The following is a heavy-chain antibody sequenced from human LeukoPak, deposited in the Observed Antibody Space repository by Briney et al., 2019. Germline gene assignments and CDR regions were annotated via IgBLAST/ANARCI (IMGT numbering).Heavy chain of an antibody. Sequence: GGSLRLSCAASGFTFRNYVMSWVRQAPGKGLEWVSAISGSGGSTYYADSVKGRFTISRDNSKNTLYLQMNSLRVEDTAVYFCAKAGRRDFWSGYYTEFDYWGQGTLVTVSS. CDR1: GFTFRNYV. CDR2: ISGSGGST. CDR3: AKAGRRDFWSGYYTEFDY. J-gene: IGHJ4*02. D-gene: IGHD3-3*01. V-gene: IGHV3-23*01.